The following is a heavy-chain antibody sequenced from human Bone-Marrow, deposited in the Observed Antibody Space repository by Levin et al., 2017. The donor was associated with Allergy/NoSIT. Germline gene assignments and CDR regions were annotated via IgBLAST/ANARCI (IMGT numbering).Heavy chain of an antibody. CDR1: GASIGNDYW. CDR3: ARAQNTSNWGMFDY. CDR2: VYYSGNA. V-gene: IGHV4-4*02. Sequence: SETLSLTCTVSGASIGNDYWWTWVRQTPGKGLEWIGEVYYSGNANYKPSLRSRATFSVDQPMNQFFLRLTSVTAADTAVYYCARAQNTSNWGMFDYWGQGIRVTVSS. D-gene: IGHD3-16*01. J-gene: IGHJ4*02.